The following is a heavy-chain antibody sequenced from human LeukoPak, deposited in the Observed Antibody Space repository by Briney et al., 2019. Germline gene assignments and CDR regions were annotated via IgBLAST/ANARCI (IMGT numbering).Heavy chain of an antibody. CDR3: ATERRGTFDF. CDR1: GFTFSDDY. J-gene: IGHJ4*02. D-gene: IGHD1-1*01. V-gene: IGHV3-11*05. Sequence: GGSLRLSCAASGFTFSDDYMAWIRQAPGKGLEWVSSISPGSSYKYSADSVKGRFTISRDDAENSVYLQMNSLSVEDTAVYYCATERRGTFDFWGQGSLVTVSS. CDR2: ISPGSSYK.